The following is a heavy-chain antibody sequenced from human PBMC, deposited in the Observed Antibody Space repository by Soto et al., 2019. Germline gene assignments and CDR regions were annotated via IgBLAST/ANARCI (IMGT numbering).Heavy chain of an antibody. D-gene: IGHD2-15*01. CDR1: GFTFSSYG. CDR3: ARGFGSITSVVVAATPPYYYGMDV. Sequence: GGSLRLSCAASGFTFSSYGMHWVRQAPGKGLEWVAVIWYDGSNKYYADSVKGRFTISRDNSKNTLYLQMNSLRAEDTAVYYCARGFGSITSVVVAATPPYYYGMDVWGQGTTVTVSS. V-gene: IGHV3-33*01. CDR2: IWYDGSNK. J-gene: IGHJ6*02.